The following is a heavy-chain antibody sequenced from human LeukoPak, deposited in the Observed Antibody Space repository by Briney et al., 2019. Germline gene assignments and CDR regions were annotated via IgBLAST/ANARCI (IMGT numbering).Heavy chain of an antibody. CDR1: GFTFSSYA. CDR2: ISYDGSNK. V-gene: IGHV3-30-3*01. J-gene: IGHJ3*02. CDR3: ARLHRGEEAFDI. Sequence: GGSLRLSCAASGFTFSSYAMHWVRQAPGKGLEWVAVISYDGSNKYYADSVKGRFTISRDNSKNTLYLQMNSLRAEDTAVYYCARLHRGEEAFDIWGQGTMVTVSS.